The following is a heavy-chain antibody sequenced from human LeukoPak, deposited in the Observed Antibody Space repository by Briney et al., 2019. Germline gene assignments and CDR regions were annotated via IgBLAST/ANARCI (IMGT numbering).Heavy chain of an antibody. V-gene: IGHV3-23*01. CDR2: ISSSGGNT. CDR1: GFTFSNYA. Sequence: GGSLRLSCAASGFTFSNYAMSWVRQAPGKGLEWVSVISSSGGNTYYADSVKGRFTMSGDNSKNTLDLQMNSLRAEDTAVYYCARRASDSGAKPTFDFWGQGTLVTVSS. D-gene: IGHD3-22*01. J-gene: IGHJ4*02. CDR3: ARRASDSGAKPTFDF.